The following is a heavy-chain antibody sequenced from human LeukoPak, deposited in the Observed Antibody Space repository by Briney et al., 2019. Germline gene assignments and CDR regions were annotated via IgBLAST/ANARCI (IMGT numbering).Heavy chain of an antibody. Sequence: SETLSLTCTVSGGPISSYYWSWIRQPPGKGLEWIGYIYYSGSTNYNPSLKSRVTISVDTSKNQFSLKMSSVTAADTAVYYCARFDGYYGMDVWGKGTTVTVSS. CDR3: ARFDGYYGMDV. CDR2: IYYSGST. CDR1: GGPISSYY. J-gene: IGHJ6*04. D-gene: IGHD5-24*01. V-gene: IGHV4-59*01.